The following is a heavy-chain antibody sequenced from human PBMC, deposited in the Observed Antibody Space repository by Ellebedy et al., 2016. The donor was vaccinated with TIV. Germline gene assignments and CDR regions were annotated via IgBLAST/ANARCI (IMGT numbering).Heavy chain of an antibody. V-gene: IGHV3-74*01. J-gene: IGHJ4*02. CDR3: ARANQQLPRVVAF. CDR2: INSDGSIT. Sequence: GESLKISCAASGFTFSYYWMHWVRQTPGKGLVWVSRINSDGSITSYADSMKARFTISRDNAKNTLYLQMNSLTAEDTAIYYCARANQQLPRVVAFWGQGTLVTVSS. CDR1: GFTFSYYW. D-gene: IGHD6-13*01.